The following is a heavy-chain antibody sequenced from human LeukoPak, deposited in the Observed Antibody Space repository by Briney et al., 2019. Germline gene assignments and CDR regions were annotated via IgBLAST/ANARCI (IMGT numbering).Heavy chain of an antibody. CDR2: ISYDGSNK. V-gene: IGHV3-30*18. D-gene: IGHD3-22*01. CDR3: AKSWGLYDSSGPGDY. CDR1: GFTFSSYG. J-gene: IGHJ4*02. Sequence: PGGSLRLSCAASGFTFSSYGMHWVRQAPGKGLEWVAVISYDGSNKYYADSVKGRFTISRDNSKNTLYLQMNSLRAEDTAVYYCAKSWGLYDSSGPGDYWGQGTLVTVSS.